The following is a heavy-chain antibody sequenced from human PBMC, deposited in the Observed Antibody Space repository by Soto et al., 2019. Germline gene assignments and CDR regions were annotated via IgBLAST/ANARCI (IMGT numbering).Heavy chain of an antibody. CDR3: AGASVDTAMIRLDYFYWHYGMDV. Sequence: QVQLVQSGAEVRKPGSSVKVSCKASGGTFSNYALSWVRQAPGQGLEWMGGIIPLFSTANYAQKFQGTATIIADESTSTAYMELSSLRSEDTAVYYCAGASVDTAMIRLDYFYWHYGMDVWGQGTTVTVAS. J-gene: IGHJ6*02. V-gene: IGHV1-69*01. CDR2: IIPLFSTA. CDR1: GGTFSNYA. D-gene: IGHD5-18*01.